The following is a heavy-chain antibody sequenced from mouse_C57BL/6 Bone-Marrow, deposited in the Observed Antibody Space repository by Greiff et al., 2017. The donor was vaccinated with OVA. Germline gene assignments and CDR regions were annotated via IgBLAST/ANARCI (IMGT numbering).Heavy chain of an antibody. CDR3: ARGRTYSVFWYFDV. CDR1: GYSITSGYY. J-gene: IGHJ1*03. D-gene: IGHD2-12*01. V-gene: IGHV3-6*01. Sequence: EVKLQESGPGLVKPSQSLSLTCSVTGYSITSGYYWNWIRQFPGNKLEWMGYISYDGSNNYNPSLKNRISITRDTSKNQFFLKLNSVTTEDTATYYCARGRTYSVFWYFDVWGTGTTVTVSS. CDR2: ISYDGSN.